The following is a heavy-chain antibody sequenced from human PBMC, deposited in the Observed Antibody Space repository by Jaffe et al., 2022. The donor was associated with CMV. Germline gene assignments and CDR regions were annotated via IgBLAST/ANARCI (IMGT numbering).Heavy chain of an antibody. CDR2: ISSSGSTI. J-gene: IGHJ3*02. Sequence: EVQLVESGGGLVQPGGSLRLSCAASGFTFSSYEMNWVRQAPGKGLEWVSYISSSGSTIYYADSVKGRFTISRDNAKNSLYLQMNSLRAEDTAVYYCARERAYYYDSSGYAHAFDIWGQGTMVTVSS. D-gene: IGHD3-22*01. CDR3: ARERAYYYDSSGYAHAFDI. CDR1: GFTFSSYE. V-gene: IGHV3-48*03.